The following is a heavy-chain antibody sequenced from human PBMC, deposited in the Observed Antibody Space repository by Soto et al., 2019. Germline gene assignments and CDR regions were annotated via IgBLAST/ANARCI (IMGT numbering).Heavy chain of an antibody. D-gene: IGHD2-21*01. Sequence: QVQLVQSGAEVKKPGSSVKVSCKASGGNFNNYAISWVRQAPAQGLQWMGGIIPIIDTTHYAQKLQGRATISADRGRTTVYMELTGLTSDDSATYFCAREPRDREAFSLCSQGTVVNVSS. CDR1: GGNFNNYA. J-gene: IGHJ3*01. V-gene: IGHV1-69*06. CDR2: IIPIIDTT. CDR3: AREPRDREAFSL.